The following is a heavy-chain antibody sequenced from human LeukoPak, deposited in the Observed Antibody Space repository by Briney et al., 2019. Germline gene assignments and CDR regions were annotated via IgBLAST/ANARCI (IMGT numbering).Heavy chain of an antibody. D-gene: IGHD6-13*01. CDR3: ASLSPSSWCHY. J-gene: IGHJ4*02. CDR2: IYYSGST. Sequence: PSETLSLTCTVSGGSISSSSYYWGWIRQPPGKGLEWIGSIYYSGSTYYNPSLKSRVTISVDTSKNQFSLKLSSVTAADTAVYYCASLSPSSWCHYWGQGTLVTVSS. V-gene: IGHV4-39*01. CDR1: GGSISSSSYY.